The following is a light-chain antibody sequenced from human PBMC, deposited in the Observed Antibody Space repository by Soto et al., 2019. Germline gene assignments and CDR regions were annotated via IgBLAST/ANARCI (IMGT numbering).Light chain of an antibody. CDR1: SSDIGGYNY. J-gene: IGLJ3*02. Sequence: QAVLTQPPSASGSPGQSVTISCTGTSSDIGGYNYVSWYQQHPGKAPKLMIYEVNKRPSGVPDRFSGSKSGNTASLTVSGLQAEDEADYYCSSYAGTNNLPFGGGTKLTVL. CDR2: EVN. V-gene: IGLV2-8*01. CDR3: SSYAGTNNLP.